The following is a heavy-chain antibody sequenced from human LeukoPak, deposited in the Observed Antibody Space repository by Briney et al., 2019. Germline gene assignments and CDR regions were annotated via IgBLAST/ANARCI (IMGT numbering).Heavy chain of an antibody. CDR2: FSRTGDST. V-gene: IGHV3-64D*09. Sequence: GGSLRLSCSASGFTFSSFGMHWVRQAPGKGLEHLSGFSRTGDSTYHADSVKGRFTISRDNSKNTLYLQMSSLRAEDTAVYYCVRGANHYDTSGPMNFDYWGQGTLVTVSS. J-gene: IGHJ4*02. CDR1: GFTFSSFG. D-gene: IGHD3-22*01. CDR3: VRGANHYDTSGPMNFDY.